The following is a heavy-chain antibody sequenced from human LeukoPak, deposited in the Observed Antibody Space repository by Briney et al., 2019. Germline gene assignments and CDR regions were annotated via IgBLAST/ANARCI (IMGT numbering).Heavy chain of an antibody. V-gene: IGHV4-59*12. Sequence: SETLSLTCTVSGGSISTFYWSWIRQPPGKGLEWIGYIYNRGTTNSNHNPSLKSRVTMSLDTSKNQFSLKLSSVTAADTAVYYCARDHYGDYGWFDPWGQGTLVTVSS. CDR1: GGSISTFY. CDR2: IYNRGTT. CDR3: ARDHYGDYGWFDP. J-gene: IGHJ5*02. D-gene: IGHD4-17*01.